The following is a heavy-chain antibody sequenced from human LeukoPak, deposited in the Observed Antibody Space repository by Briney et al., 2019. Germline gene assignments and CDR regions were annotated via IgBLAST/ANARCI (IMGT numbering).Heavy chain of an antibody. J-gene: IGHJ4*02. CDR1: GYSISSGFY. V-gene: IGHV4-38-2*01. CDR2: LYYTGSA. D-gene: IGHD5-24*01. CDR3: ARLWSGYNFDY. Sequence: SETLSLTCGVSGYSISSGFYWGWIRQPPGKGLQWISSLYYTGSAEYNPSLKSRLTMSMDKSKNQFSLKLNSVTAADTAVYYCARLWSGYNFDYWGQGTLVTVSS.